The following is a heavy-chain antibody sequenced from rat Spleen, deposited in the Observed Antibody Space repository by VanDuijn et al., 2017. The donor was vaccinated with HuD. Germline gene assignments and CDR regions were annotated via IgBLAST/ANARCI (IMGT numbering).Heavy chain of an antibody. CDR2: ITYDVSTT. CDR3: TRRAGITTNYFDY. D-gene: IGHD1-4*01. J-gene: IGHJ2*01. Sequence: EVHLVESGGGLVQPGRSLKLSCVVSGFTFNNYWMTWIRQAPGKGLEWVASITYDVSTTYYRDSVKGRFTVSRDNAKSTLYLQMDSLRSEDTATYYCTRRAGITTNYFDYWGQGVMVTVSS. V-gene: IGHV5-31*01. CDR1: GFTFNNYW.